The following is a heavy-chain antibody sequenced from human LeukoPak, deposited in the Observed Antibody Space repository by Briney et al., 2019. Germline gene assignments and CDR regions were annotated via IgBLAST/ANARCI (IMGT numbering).Heavy chain of an antibody. D-gene: IGHD3-10*01. CDR3: ARRDYYGSGSYWGAFDY. CDR1: GYTFTNHW. Sequence: GESLKISCKGSGYTFTNHWIGWVRQMPGKGLEWMGDVYPGDSDSDNKYSPSFQGQVTISADKSISTAYLQWSSLKASDTAIYYCARRDYYGSGSYWGAFDYWGQGTLVTVSS. V-gene: IGHV5-51*01. J-gene: IGHJ4*02. CDR2: VYPGDSDSDN.